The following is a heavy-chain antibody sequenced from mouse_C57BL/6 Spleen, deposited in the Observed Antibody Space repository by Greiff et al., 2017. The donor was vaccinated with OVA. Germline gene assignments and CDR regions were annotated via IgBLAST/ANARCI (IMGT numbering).Heavy chain of an antibody. J-gene: IGHJ2*01. Sequence: VQLQESGAELVRPGTSVKMSCKASGYTFTNYWIGWAKQRPGHGLEWIGDIYPGSGNTYYNEQFKGKATLTAEKSSSTAYMQLSSLTSEDSAVYFCARYLEYYGFDYWGQGTTLTVSS. CDR2: IYPGSGNT. CDR3: ARYLEYYGFDY. CDR1: GYTFTNYW. D-gene: IGHD1-1*01. V-gene: IGHV1-63*01.